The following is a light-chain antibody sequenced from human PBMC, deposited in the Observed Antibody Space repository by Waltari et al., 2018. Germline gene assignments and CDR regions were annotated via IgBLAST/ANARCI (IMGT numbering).Light chain of an antibody. CDR1: ESISTN. V-gene: IGKV3-15*01. Sequence: EILLTHSPVTLYVSPGETATLSCRASESISTNLAWYQHRPGQAPRLLIFHASTRATGIPAKFTGSGSGTEFTLTISSLQSEDFAVYYCQQYNNWPPSTFGQGTKVEI. CDR3: QQYNNWPPST. CDR2: HAS. J-gene: IGKJ1*01.